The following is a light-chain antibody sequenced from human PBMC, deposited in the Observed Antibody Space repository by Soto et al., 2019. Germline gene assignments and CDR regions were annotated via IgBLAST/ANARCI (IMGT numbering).Light chain of an antibody. CDR3: SSYTSSSTLE. CDR1: SSDVGGYNY. CDR2: EVS. Sequence: QSALTQPASVSGSPGQSITISCTGTSSDVGGYNYVSWYQQHPGKAPKLMIYEVSNRPSGVSNRFSGSKSGNTASLTISGLQAEDEADYYCSSYTSSSTLEIGGGTKLPVL. J-gene: IGLJ2*01. V-gene: IGLV2-14*01.